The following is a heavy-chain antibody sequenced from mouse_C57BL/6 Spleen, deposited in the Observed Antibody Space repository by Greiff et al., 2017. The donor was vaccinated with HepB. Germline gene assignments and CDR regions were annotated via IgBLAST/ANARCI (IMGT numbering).Heavy chain of an antibody. CDR2: IDPENGDT. Sequence: EVKLVESGAELVRPGASVKLSCTASGFNIKDDYMHWVKQRPEQGLEWIGWIDPENGDTEYASKFQGKATITADTSSNTAYLQLSSLTSEDTAVYYCTTDSAGYPAWFADWGKGTLVTVSA. CDR1: GFNIKDDY. V-gene: IGHV14-4*01. J-gene: IGHJ3*01. D-gene: IGHD3-2*02. CDR3: TTDSAGYPAWFAD.